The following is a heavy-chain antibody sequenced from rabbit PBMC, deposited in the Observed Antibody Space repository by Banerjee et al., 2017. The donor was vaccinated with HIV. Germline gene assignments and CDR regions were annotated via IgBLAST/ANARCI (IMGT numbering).Heavy chain of an antibody. CDR1: GFSFNSDYD. D-gene: IGHD4-2*01. CDR3: ARDDAGSSLYYFDL. CDR2: IYTGNAGYT. J-gene: IGHJ4*01. Sequence: QEQLKETGGDLVKPEGSLTLTCTASGFSFNSDYDMCWVRQAPGKGLEWIACIYTGNAGYTKYASWARGRFTISKTSSTTVTLQMTSLTAADTATYFCARDDAGSSLYYFDLWGQGTLVTVS. V-gene: IGHV1S45*01.